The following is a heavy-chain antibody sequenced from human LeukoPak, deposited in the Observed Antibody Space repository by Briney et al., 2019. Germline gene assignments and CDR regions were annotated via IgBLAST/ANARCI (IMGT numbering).Heavy chain of an antibody. CDR1: GVTFDDYA. CDR2: ISWNSGSI. D-gene: IGHD6-19*01. V-gene: IGHV3-9*01. CDR3: AKDYSSGWPRGSAFDI. J-gene: IGHJ3*02. Sequence: PGGSLRLSCAASGVTFDDYAMHWVRQAPGKGLEWVSGISWNSGSIVYADSVKGRFTISRDNAKNSLYLQMNSLRAEDTALYYCAKDYSSGWPRGSAFDIWGQGTMVTVSS.